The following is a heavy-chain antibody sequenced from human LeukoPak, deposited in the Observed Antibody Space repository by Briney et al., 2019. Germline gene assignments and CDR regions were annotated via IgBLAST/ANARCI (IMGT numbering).Heavy chain of an antibody. Sequence: GGSLRLSCAASEFTVSGNYMSWVRQAPGQGLEWVSVIYGGVNTFYADSVQGRFTISRDNSKNTLYLQMNSLRAEDTAVYYCARLAGSGWLDYWGQGTLVTVSS. D-gene: IGHD6-19*01. V-gene: IGHV3-53*01. CDR3: ARLAGSGWLDY. CDR1: EFTVSGNY. CDR2: IYGGVNT. J-gene: IGHJ4*02.